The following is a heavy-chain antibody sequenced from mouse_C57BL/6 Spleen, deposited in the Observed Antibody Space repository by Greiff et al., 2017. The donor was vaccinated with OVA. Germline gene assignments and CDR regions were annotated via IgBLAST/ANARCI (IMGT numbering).Heavy chain of an antibody. CDR3: AILYYYGSSFYAMDY. Sequence: QVQLQQPGAELVKPGASVKVSCKASGYTFTSYWMHWVKQRPGQGLEWIGRIHPSDSDTNYNQKFKGKATLTVDKSSSTAYMQLSSLTSEDSAVYYCAILYYYGSSFYAMDYWGQGTSVTVSS. CDR1: GYTFTSYW. V-gene: IGHV1-74*01. D-gene: IGHD1-1*01. J-gene: IGHJ4*01. CDR2: IHPSDSDT.